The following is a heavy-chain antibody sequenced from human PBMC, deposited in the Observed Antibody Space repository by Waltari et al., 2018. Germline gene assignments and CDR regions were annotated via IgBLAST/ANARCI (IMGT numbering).Heavy chain of an antibody. Sequence: QVQLVESGGGVVQPGRSLRLSCAASGFTFSSYGMHWVRQAPGKGLEWVAVISYEGSNKYYADSVKGRFTISRDNSKNTLYLQMNSLRAEDTAVYYWARRAHYTPGVDYWGQGTLVTVSS. CDR2: ISYEGSNK. J-gene: IGHJ4*02. D-gene: IGHD4-4*01. CDR1: GFTFSSYG. V-gene: IGHV3-30*03. CDR3: ARRAHYTPGVDY.